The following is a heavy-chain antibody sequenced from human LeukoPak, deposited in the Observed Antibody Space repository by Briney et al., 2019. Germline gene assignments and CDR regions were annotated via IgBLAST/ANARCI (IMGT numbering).Heavy chain of an antibody. D-gene: IGHD2-21*02. V-gene: IGHV1-2*02. Sequence: GASVKVSCKASGYTFTGYYMHWVRQAPGQGLEWMGWINPNSGGTNYAQRFQGRVTMTRDTSISTAYMELSRLRSDDTAVYYCARGGVVTAGEYYFDYWGQGTLVTVSS. J-gene: IGHJ4*02. CDR2: INPNSGGT. CDR1: GYTFTGYY. CDR3: ARGGVVTAGEYYFDY.